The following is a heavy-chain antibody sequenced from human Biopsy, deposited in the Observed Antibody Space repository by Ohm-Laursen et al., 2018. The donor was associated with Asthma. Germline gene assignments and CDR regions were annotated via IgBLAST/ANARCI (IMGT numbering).Heavy chain of an antibody. V-gene: IGHV1-69*13. Sequence: SVKVSCKSLGGTFNTYVIGWVRQAPGQGLEWMGGINSVFGTTTYPQKFQDRVTINADDSASTVYMELSSLRSEDTAVYYCARKAGSCISRTCYSLDFWGQGTLVTVSS. D-gene: IGHD2-2*01. CDR2: INSVFGTT. J-gene: IGHJ4*02. CDR1: GGTFNTYV. CDR3: ARKAGSCISRTCYSLDF.